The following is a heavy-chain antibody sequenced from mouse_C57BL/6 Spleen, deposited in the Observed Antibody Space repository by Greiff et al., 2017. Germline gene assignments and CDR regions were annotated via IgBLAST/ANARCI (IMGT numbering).Heavy chain of an antibody. J-gene: IGHJ2*01. CDR3: AREVYGSSSPRCY. V-gene: IGHV1-64*01. Sequence: QVQLQQPGAELVKPGASVKLSCKASGYTFTSYWMHWVKQRPGQGLEWIGMIHPNSGSTNYNEKFKSKATLTVDKSSSTAYMQLSSLTSEDSAVYYCAREVYGSSSPRCYWGQGTTLTVSS. CDR1: GYTFTSYW. D-gene: IGHD1-1*01. CDR2: IHPNSGST.